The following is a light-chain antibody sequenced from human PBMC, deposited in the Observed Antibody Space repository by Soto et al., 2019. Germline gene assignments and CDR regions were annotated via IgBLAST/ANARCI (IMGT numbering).Light chain of an antibody. J-gene: IGKJ5*01. V-gene: IGKV3-20*01. CDR1: QRLSASD. CDR2: GVS. Sequence: EIVLTQSPGTLSLSPGQRATLSCRSSQRLSASDIAWYQQKPGQAPKFLIYGVSSRATGIPDRFSGSGSGTDFTLTIRRLEPEDFAVYHCQQYGSSPLITCGQGKRRAIK. CDR3: QQYGSSPLIT.